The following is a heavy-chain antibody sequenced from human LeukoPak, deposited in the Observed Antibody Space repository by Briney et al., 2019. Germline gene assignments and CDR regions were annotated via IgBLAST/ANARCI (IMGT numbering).Heavy chain of an antibody. Sequence: PGGSLRLSCAASGFTFSSYAMSWVRQPPGKGLEWIGSIYHSGSTYYNPSLKSRVTMSVDTSKNQFSLKLSSVTAADTAVYYCATCRSGGLTPFHYWGRGTLVTVSS. CDR3: ATCRSGGLTPFHY. V-gene: IGHV4-38-2*01. J-gene: IGHJ4*02. CDR2: IYHSGST. D-gene: IGHD6-19*01. CDR1: GFTFSSYA.